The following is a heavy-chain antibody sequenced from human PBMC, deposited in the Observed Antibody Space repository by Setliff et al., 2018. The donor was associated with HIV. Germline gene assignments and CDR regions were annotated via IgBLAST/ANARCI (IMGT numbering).Heavy chain of an antibody. CDR2: IYYSGST. V-gene: IGHV4-61*03. CDR3: AQLGMVDDFDY. CDR1: GDSVSSRSYY. Sequence: PSETLSLTCTVSGDSVSSRSYYWSWIRQPPGKGLEWIGYIYYSGSTNYNPSLKSQVTISVDTSKNHFSLKLRSVTAADTAVYYCAQLGMVDDFDYWGQGSLVTV. D-gene: IGHD1-1*01. J-gene: IGHJ4*02.